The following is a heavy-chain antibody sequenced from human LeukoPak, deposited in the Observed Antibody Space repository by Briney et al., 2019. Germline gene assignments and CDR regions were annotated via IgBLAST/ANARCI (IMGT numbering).Heavy chain of an antibody. J-gene: IGHJ4*02. Sequence: VASVKVSCKASHYTFTSYSINWVRQAPGQGLEGMGWISPSNGNTEYAEKIQGRVTMTVDTATRTVYMGLRSLQSDDTAVYYCAKDSGWELQEYFFDDWGQGTLVTVSS. CDR3: AKDSGWELQEYFFDD. CDR1: HYTFTSYS. D-gene: IGHD1-26*01. V-gene: IGHV1-18*01. CDR2: ISPSNGNT.